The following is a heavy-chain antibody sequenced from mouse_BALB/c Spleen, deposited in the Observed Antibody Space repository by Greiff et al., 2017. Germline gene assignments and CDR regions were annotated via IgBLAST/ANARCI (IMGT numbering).Heavy chain of an antibody. CDR3: ARLDGNLYYYAMDY. Sequence: EVKLQESGPGLVKPSQSLSLTCSVTGYSITSGYYWNWIRQFPGNKLEWMGYISYDGSNNYNPSLKNRISITRDTSKNQFFLKLNSVTTEDTATYYCARLDGNLYYYAMDYWGQGTSVTVSS. CDR1: GYSITSGYY. CDR2: ISYDGSN. J-gene: IGHJ4*01. V-gene: IGHV3-6*02. D-gene: IGHD2-1*01.